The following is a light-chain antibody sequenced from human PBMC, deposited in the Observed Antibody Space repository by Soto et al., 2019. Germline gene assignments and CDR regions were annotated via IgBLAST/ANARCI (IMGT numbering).Light chain of an antibody. CDR1: SSDVGGYNY. CDR2: EVS. J-gene: IGLJ1*01. V-gene: IGLV2-8*01. Sequence: QSVLTQPHSASGSPGQSVTISCTGTSSDVGGYNYVSWYQQHPGKAPKLMIYEVSKRPSGVPDRFSGSKSGNTASLTVSGLQAEDEADYYCSSYAGSTYVFGTGTKLTVL. CDR3: SSYAGSTYV.